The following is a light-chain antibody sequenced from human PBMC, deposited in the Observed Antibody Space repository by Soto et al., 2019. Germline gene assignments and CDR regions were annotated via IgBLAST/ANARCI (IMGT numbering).Light chain of an antibody. CDR2: GAS. CDR1: ESVSSN. CDR3: QQYRNWPRT. J-gene: IGKJ1*01. V-gene: IGKV3-15*01. Sequence: GMTQSPATLSVSPGERATLSCRASESVSSNLAWYQQRPGQAPRLLIYGASTRATDMPGRFSGRGSGTEFTLTISSLQSEDYAVYYCQQYRNWPRTFGQGTK.